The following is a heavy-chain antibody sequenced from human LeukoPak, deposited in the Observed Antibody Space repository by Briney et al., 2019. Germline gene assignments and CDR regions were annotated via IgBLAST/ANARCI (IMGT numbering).Heavy chain of an antibody. CDR2: INPSGGST. Sequence: GASVKVSCKASGYTFTSYYMHWVRQAPGQGLEWMGIINPSGGSTSYAQKFQGRVTMTRDTSTSTVYMELSSLRSDDTAVYYCARGHYDILTGYFDRLDYWGQGTLVTVSS. D-gene: IGHD3-9*01. J-gene: IGHJ4*02. CDR1: GYTFTSYY. V-gene: IGHV1-46*01. CDR3: ARGHYDILTGYFDRLDY.